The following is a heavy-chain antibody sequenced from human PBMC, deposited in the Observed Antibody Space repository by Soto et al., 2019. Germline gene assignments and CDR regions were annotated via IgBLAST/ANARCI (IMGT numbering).Heavy chain of an antibody. D-gene: IGHD4-17*01. V-gene: IGHV4-31*03. J-gene: IGHJ6*02. CDR3: ARGLYGDYDYYYYYGMDV. Sequence: PSETLSLTCTVSGGSISSGGYYWSWIRQHPGKGLEWTGYIYYSGSTYYNPSLKSRVTISVDTSKNQFSLKLSSVTAADTAVYYCARGLYGDYDYYYYYGMDVWGQGTTVTVSS. CDR2: IYYSGST. CDR1: GGSISSGGYY.